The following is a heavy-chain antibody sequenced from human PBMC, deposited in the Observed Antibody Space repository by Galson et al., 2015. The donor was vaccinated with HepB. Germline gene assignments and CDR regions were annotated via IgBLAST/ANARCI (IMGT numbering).Heavy chain of an antibody. V-gene: IGHV3-33*01. D-gene: IGHD5-24*01. J-gene: IGHJ4*02. Sequence: SLRLSCAASGFTFSSYGMHWVRQAPGRGLEWVAVIWYDGSNKYYADSVKGRFTISRDNSKNTLYLQMNSLRAEDTAVYYCARDHVEMATIMDYWGQGTLVTVSS. CDR3: ARDHVEMATIMDY. CDR1: GFTFSSYG. CDR2: IWYDGSNK.